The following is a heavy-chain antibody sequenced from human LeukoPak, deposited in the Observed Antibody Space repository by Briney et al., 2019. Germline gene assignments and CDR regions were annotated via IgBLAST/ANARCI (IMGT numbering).Heavy chain of an antibody. CDR2: FDPEDGET. D-gene: IGHD2-15*01. V-gene: IGHV1-24*01. CDR3: ATEAAYCSGGICYSSFDF. Sequence: ASVKVSCKISGYTLTELYMHWVRQAPGKGLEWMGGFDPEDGETIYAQKFQGRVTMTEDTSTDTAYMELSSLRSEDTAVYYCATEAAYCSGGICYSSFDFWGQGTLVTVSS. J-gene: IGHJ4*02. CDR1: GYTLTELY.